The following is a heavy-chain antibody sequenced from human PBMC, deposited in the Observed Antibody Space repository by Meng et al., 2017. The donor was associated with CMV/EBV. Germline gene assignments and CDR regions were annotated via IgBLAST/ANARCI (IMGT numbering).Heavy chain of an antibody. D-gene: IGHD6-13*01. Sequence: KGSGYRFPHLWIGWVRPMPGKGLELMGIIYPCDSDTRYSPSFQGQVTISVDKSINTAYLQWSSLKASDTAMYYCARQNGAAVGVGLDCWGQGTLVTVSS. V-gene: IGHV5-51*01. CDR2: IYPCDSDT. CDR3: ARQNGAAVGVGLDC. J-gene: IGHJ4*02. CDR1: GYRFPHLW.